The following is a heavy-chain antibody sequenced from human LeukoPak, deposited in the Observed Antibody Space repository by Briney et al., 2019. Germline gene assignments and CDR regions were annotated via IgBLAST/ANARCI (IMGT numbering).Heavy chain of an antibody. J-gene: IGHJ3*02. CDR2: ISYDGNNK. V-gene: IGHV3-30*04. D-gene: IGHD3-10*01. Sequence: PGGSLRLSCVVSGFTLSSYAMHWVRQAPGKGLEWAAVISYDGNNKYYADSVKGRFTISRDNSKNTLYLQMNSLRVEDTAVYYCARDQYSTMVRGVIPHDAFDIWGQGTMVTVSS. CDR1: GFTLSSYA. CDR3: ARDQYSTMVRGVIPHDAFDI.